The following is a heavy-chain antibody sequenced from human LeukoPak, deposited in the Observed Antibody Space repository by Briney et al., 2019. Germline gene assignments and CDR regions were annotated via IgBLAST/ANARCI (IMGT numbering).Heavy chain of an antibody. Sequence: ASVKVSCKASGYSFTNYAIHWVRQAPGQRLEWMGRINVGDSHTKYSQKFQDRVTITRDSSASTTYMELSNLRPEDTAVYYCARDIGRGGNYFDYWGQGTLVTVSS. J-gene: IGHJ4*02. CDR2: INVGDSHT. CDR1: GYSFTNYA. CDR3: ARDIGRGGNYFDY. V-gene: IGHV1-3*01. D-gene: IGHD3-16*01.